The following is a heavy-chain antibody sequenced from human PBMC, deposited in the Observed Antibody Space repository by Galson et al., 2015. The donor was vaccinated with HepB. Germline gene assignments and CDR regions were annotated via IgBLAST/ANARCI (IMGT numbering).Heavy chain of an antibody. Sequence: SVKVSCKVSGYTLTELSMHWVRQAPGKGLEWMGGFDPEDGETIYAQKFQGRVTMTEDTSTDTAYMELSSLRSEDTAVYYCATDPSYYYDRAPGWYFDLWGRDTLVTVSS. CDR3: ATDPSYYYDRAPGWYFDL. D-gene: IGHD3-22*01. CDR2: FDPEDGET. V-gene: IGHV1-24*01. J-gene: IGHJ2*01. CDR1: GYTLTELS.